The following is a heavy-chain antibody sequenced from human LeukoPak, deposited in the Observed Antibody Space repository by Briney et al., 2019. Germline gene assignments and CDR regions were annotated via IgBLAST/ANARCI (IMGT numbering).Heavy chain of an antibody. D-gene: IGHD3-10*01. CDR1: GYTFINNG. CDR3: AREYGSGSYTGMDY. J-gene: IGHJ4*02. CDR2: ISAYNSAYNGNT. Sequence: GASVKVSCKASGYTFINNGITWVRQAPGQGLEWMGWISAYNSAYNGNTHYAQKLQGRVTMTTDTSTNPGYMELRSLRSDDTAVYYCAREYGSGSYTGMDYWGQGTLVSVSS. V-gene: IGHV1-18*01.